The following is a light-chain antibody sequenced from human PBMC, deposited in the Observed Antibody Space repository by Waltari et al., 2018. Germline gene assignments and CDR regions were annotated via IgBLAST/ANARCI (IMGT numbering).Light chain of an antibody. CDR2: AVT. CDR3: CSYAGSSTSSVV. CDR1: SRDVGGYYL. V-gene: IGLV2-23*02. Sequence: QSALTQPASVSGSPGQSITISCSGSSRDVGGYYLVPWYQQRPGKAPKLIIYAVTKRPAGVSHRFSGSKSGNTASLTISGLQAEDEADYYCCSYAGSSTSSVVFGGGTKVIVL. J-gene: IGLJ1*01.